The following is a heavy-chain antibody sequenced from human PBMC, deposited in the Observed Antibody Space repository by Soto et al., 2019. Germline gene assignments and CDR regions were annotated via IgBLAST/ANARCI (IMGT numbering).Heavy chain of an antibody. Sequence: QVQLVQSGAEVKKPGSSVKVSCKASGGTFSSYAISWVRQAPGQGLEWMGVIIPIFGTTNYAQKFQGRVTITADESASTVYMELSSLKSEDTAVYYCATPDTAVAGHWGQGTLVTVSS. V-gene: IGHV1-69*01. CDR3: ATPDTAVAGH. D-gene: IGHD5-18*01. CDR2: IIPIFGTT. CDR1: GGTFSSYA. J-gene: IGHJ4*02.